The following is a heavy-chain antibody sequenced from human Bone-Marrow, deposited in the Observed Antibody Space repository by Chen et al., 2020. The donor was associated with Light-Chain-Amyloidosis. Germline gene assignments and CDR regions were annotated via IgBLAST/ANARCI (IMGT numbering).Heavy chain of an antibody. D-gene: IGHD3-10*01. Sequence: EVQLVESGGGLVQPGGSLRLSCAASGFSFSTYPGSWVRQAPGKGLEWVSVMRGGGGATQYTDSVKGRFTISRDNSKNTVYLQMNSLRAEDTAVYFCTRKGGYFDFWGQGSLVTVSS. J-gene: IGHJ4*02. CDR3: TRKGGYFDF. CDR2: MRGGGGAT. V-gene: IGHV3-23*04. CDR1: GFSFSTYP.